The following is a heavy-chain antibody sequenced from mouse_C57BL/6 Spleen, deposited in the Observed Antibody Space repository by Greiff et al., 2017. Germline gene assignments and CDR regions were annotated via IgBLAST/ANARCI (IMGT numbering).Heavy chain of an antibody. Sequence: EVHLVESGGGLVKPGGSLKLSCAASGFTFSDYGMHWVRQAPEKGLEWVAYISSGSSTIYYADTVKGRFTISRDNAKNTLFLQMTSLRSEDTAMYYCAKLGRKGGFDYWGQGTTLTVSS. CDR1: GFTFSDYG. D-gene: IGHD4-1*01. CDR2: ISSGSSTI. CDR3: AKLGRKGGFDY. V-gene: IGHV5-17*01. J-gene: IGHJ2*01.